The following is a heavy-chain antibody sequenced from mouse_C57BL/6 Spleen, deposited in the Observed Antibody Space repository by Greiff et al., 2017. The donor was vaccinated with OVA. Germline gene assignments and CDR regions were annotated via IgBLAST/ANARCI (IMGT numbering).Heavy chain of an antibody. CDR2: IYPSDSET. V-gene: IGHV1-61*01. Sequence: QVQLQQPGAELVRPGSSVKLSCKASGYTFTSYWMDWVKQRPGQGLEWIGNIYPSDSETHYNQKFKDKATLTVYKSSSTAYMQLSSLTSEDSAVYYCAVTVVAPMDYWGQGTSVTVSS. J-gene: IGHJ4*01. CDR1: GYTFTSYW. D-gene: IGHD1-1*01. CDR3: AVTVVAPMDY.